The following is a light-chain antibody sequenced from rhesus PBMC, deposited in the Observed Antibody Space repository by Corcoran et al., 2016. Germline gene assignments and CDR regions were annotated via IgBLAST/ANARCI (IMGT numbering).Light chain of an antibody. Sequence: DIQMTQSPSSLSASVGDRVTITCRASQGISDYLSWYQQKPGKAPKRLIYAASNLESGVPPRFSGSGSGTEFPLTINSLPPEDFAAYYCLQGYRTPFTFGPGTKLDIK. J-gene: IGKJ3*01. CDR2: AAS. CDR3: LQGYRTPFT. V-gene: IGKV1-36*02. CDR1: QGISDY.